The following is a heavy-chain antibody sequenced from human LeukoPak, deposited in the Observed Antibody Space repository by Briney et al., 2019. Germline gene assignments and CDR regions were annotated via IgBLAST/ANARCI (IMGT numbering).Heavy chain of an antibody. CDR1: GVSFSGYY. J-gene: IGHJ4*02. CDR3: ARRSHYSRSSGNNC. Sequence: SETLSLTCAVYGVSFSGYYWSWIRQPPGKGLEWIGEINHSGSTNYNPSVKSRVTISVDTSKNQFSLKLTSVTAADTAEYFCARRSHYSRSSGNNCWGQGTLVTVSS. V-gene: IGHV4-34*01. D-gene: IGHD6-6*01. CDR2: INHSGST.